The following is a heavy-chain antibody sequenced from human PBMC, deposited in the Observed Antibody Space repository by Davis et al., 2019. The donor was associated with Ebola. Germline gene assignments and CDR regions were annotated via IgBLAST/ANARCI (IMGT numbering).Heavy chain of an antibody. D-gene: IGHD3-22*01. CDR2: IYPRDSDT. CDR3: ARQVGYYDSTLYGMDV. Sequence: GESLKISCKASGYSFSTYWIGWVRQMPGKGLEWMGIIYPRDSDTRYSPSFRGQVTISADKSFSTAYLQWSSLKASDTAMYYCARQVGYYDSTLYGMDVWGQGTTVTVSS. CDR1: GYSFSTYW. J-gene: IGHJ6*02. V-gene: IGHV5-51*01.